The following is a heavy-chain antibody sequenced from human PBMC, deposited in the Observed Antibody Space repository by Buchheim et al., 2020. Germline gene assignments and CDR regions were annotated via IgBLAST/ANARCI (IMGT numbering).Heavy chain of an antibody. CDR1: GFTVSSNY. J-gene: IGHJ4*02. Sequence: EVQLVESGGGLVQPGGSLRLSCAASGFTVSSNYMSWVRQAPGKGLEWVSVIYSGGSTYYADSVKGRFTISRDNSKNTLYLQMNGLRAEDTAVYYCARDVGYCSGGSCYSEYYFDYWGQGTL. V-gene: IGHV3-66*01. D-gene: IGHD2-15*01. CDR2: IYSGGST. CDR3: ARDVGYCSGGSCYSEYYFDY.